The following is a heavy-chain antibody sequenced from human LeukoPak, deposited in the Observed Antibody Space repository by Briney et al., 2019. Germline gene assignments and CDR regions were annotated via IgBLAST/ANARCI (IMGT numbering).Heavy chain of an antibody. Sequence: SETLSLTCTVSGGSISTYYWSWIRQPPGKGLGWIGYIYYSGSTNYNSSLKSRVIISVDTSKKQLSLKLNSMTAADTAVYFCARFYYGSGKDNWFDPWGQGTLVTVSS. J-gene: IGHJ5*02. CDR1: GGSISTYY. V-gene: IGHV4-59*12. D-gene: IGHD3-10*01. CDR3: ARFYYGSGKDNWFDP. CDR2: IYYSGST.